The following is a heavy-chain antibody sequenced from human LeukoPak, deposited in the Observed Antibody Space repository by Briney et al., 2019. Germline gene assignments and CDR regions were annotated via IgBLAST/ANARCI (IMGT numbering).Heavy chain of an antibody. V-gene: IGHV3-48*04. D-gene: IGHD3-3*01. J-gene: IGHJ5*02. CDR1: GFTFSSYS. CDR2: ISSTSSTI. Sequence: GGSLRHSCAASGFTFSSYSMNWVRQAPGKGLEWVSYISSTSSTIYYADSVKGRFTISRDNAKNSLDLQMNSLRAEDTAVYYCARDRWSGYYKYNWFDPWGQGTLVTVSS. CDR3: ARDRWSGYYKYNWFDP.